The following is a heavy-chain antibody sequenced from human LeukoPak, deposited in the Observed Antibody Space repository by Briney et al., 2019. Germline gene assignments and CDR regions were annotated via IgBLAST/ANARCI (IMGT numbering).Heavy chain of an antibody. CDR2: IYSGGST. J-gene: IGHJ3*02. CDR3: ASSGLSSGYSFDAFDI. Sequence: PGGSLRLSCAASGFTVSSNYMSWVRQAPGKGLEWVSVIYSGGSTYYADSVKGRFTISRDNSKNTLYLQMNSLRAEDTAVYYCASSGLSSGYSFDAFDIWGQGTMVTVSS. CDR1: GFTVSSNY. V-gene: IGHV3-66*01. D-gene: IGHD3-22*01.